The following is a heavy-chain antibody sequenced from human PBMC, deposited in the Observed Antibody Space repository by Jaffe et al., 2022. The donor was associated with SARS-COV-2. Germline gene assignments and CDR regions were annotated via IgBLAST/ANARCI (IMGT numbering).Heavy chain of an antibody. Sequence: EVQLVESGGGLVQPGGSLRLSCAASGFTFSNHWMHWVRQAPGKGLVWVSRINSFASSTTYADSVKGRFTISRDNARNTLHLQMNSLRAEDTAVYYCARVLTGYYMGYYYYGMDVWGQGTTVTVSS. CDR1: GFTFSNHW. J-gene: IGHJ6*02. CDR3: ARVLTGYYMGYYYYGMDV. V-gene: IGHV3-74*01. CDR2: INSFASST. D-gene: IGHD3-9*01.